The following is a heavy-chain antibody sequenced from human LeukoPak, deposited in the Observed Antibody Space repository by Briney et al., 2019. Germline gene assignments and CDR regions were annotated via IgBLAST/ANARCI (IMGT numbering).Heavy chain of an antibody. D-gene: IGHD3-10*01. J-gene: IGHJ4*02. V-gene: IGHV3-30*02. CDR2: IRYDGSNK. Sequence: GGSLRLSCAASGFTFSSYGMHWVRQAPGKGLEWVAFIRYDGSNKYYADSVKGRFTISRDNSKNTLYLQMNSLRAEDTAVYYCAKDGAWFGELSVDYWGQGTLVTVSS. CDR3: AKDGAWFGELSVDY. CDR1: GFTFSSYG.